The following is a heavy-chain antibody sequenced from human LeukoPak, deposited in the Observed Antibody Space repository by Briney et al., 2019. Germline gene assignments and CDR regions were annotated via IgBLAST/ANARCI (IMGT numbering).Heavy chain of an antibody. CDR3: ARDRGGVGTYDILTGYYYHWFDP. V-gene: IGHV4-39*07. J-gene: IGHJ5*02. Sequence: SETLSLTCSVSGDSISLSFYYWGRIRQPPGKALEWIGSVYYSGTTSYNPSLKSRVTISVDTSKNQFSLKLSSVTAADTAVYYCARDRGGVGTYDILTGYYYHWFDPWGQGTLVTVSS. D-gene: IGHD3-9*01. CDR2: VYYSGTT. CDR1: GDSISLSFYY.